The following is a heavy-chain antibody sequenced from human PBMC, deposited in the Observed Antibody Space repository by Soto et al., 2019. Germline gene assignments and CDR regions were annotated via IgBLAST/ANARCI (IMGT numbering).Heavy chain of an antibody. D-gene: IGHD2-2*01. CDR2: IYYSGST. CDR1: GGSISSGGYY. J-gene: IGHJ3*02. CDR3: ASWGDIVVVPAATIAARRDDAFDI. V-gene: IGHV4-31*03. Sequence: QVQLQESGPGLVKPSQTLSLTCTVSGGSISSGGYYWSWIRQHPGKGLEWIGYIYYSGSTYYNPSLKSRVTISVDTSKNQFSLKLSSVTAADTAVYYCASWGDIVVVPAATIAARRDDAFDIWGQGTMVTVSS.